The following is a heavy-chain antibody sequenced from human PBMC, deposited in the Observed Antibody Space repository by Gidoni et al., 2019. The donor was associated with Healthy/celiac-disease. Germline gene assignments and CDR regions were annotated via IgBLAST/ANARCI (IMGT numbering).Heavy chain of an antibody. Sequence: EVQLLESGGGLVQPGGSLRLSCAASGFTFSSYAMSWVRQAPGKGLEWVSAISGSGGSTYYADSVKGRFTISRDNSKNTLYLQMNSLRAEDTAVYYCAKMRGQNIWYADRYYFDYWGQGTLVTVSS. CDR2: ISGSGGST. CDR3: AKMRGQNIWYADRYYFDY. D-gene: IGHD6-13*01. CDR1: GFTFSSYA. J-gene: IGHJ4*02. V-gene: IGHV3-23*01.